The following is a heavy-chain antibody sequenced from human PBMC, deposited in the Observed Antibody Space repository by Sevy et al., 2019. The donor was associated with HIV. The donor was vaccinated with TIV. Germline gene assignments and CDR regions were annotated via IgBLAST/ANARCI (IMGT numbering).Heavy chain of an antibody. J-gene: IGHJ6*02. V-gene: IGHV1-8*03. CDR2: MNPNSGNT. CDR1: GYTFTSYD. D-gene: IGHD6-13*01. Sequence: ASVKVSCKASGYTFTSYDINWVRQATGQGLEWMGWMNPNSGNTGYAQKFQGTVTITRNTSISTAYMELSSLRSEDTAVYYCARGLVYSSSWFAYYYYGMDVWGQGTTVTVSS. CDR3: ARGLVYSSSWFAYYYYGMDV.